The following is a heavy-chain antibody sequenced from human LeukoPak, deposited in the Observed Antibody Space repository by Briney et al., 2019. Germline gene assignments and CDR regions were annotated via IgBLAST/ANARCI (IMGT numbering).Heavy chain of an antibody. V-gene: IGHV3-48*03. J-gene: IGHJ6*04. CDR1: GFTFSSYE. CDR3: ARKAYGLDV. Sequence: GGPLRLSCAASGFTFSSYEMNWVRQAPGKGLEWVSYISSSGSTIYYADSVKGRFTISRDDAKNSLYLQMNSLRADDTAVYYCARKAYGLDVWGKGTTVTVSS. CDR2: ISSSGSTI.